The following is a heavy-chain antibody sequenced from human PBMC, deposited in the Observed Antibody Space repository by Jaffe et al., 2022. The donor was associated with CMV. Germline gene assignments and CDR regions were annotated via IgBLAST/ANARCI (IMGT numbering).Heavy chain of an antibody. D-gene: IGHD3-22*01. CDR2: IGTAGDP. CDR3: ARVARGLYYDSSGYGAYYYYYMDV. V-gene: IGHV3-13*05. J-gene: IGHJ6*03. Sequence: EVQLVESGGGLVQPGGSLRLSCAASGFTFSSYDMHWVRQATGKGLEWVSAIGTAGDPYYPGSVKGRFTISRENAKNSLYLQMNSLRAGDTAVYYCARVARGLYYDSSGYGAYYYYYMDVWGKGTTVTVSS. CDR1: GFTFSSYD.